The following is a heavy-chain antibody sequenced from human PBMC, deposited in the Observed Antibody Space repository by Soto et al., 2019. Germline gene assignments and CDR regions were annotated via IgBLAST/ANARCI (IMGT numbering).Heavy chain of an antibody. V-gene: IGHV5-51*01. Sequence: GESLKISCKGSGYSFTSYWIGWVRQMPGKGLEWMGIIYPGDSDTRYGPSFQGQVTISADKSISTAYLQWSSLKASDTAMYYCARSRYLYSSGWYAFDIWGQGTMVTVSS. CDR1: GYSFTSYW. J-gene: IGHJ3*02. D-gene: IGHD6-19*01. CDR3: ARSRYLYSSGWYAFDI. CDR2: IYPGDSDT.